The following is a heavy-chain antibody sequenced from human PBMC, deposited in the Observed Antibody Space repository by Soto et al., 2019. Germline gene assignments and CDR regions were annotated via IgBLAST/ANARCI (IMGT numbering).Heavy chain of an antibody. CDR1: GFIFSTYN. V-gene: IGHV3-48*02. Sequence: PGGSLRLSCAASGFIFSTYNMNWVRQAPGRGLEWLSYISSDSKSRYYADYVRGRFTISRDNAKNSLYLQMNSLRDDDTAVYYCARDYYDGRGYLWGQGTLVTVSS. J-gene: IGHJ4*02. D-gene: IGHD3-22*01. CDR3: ARDYYDGRGYL. CDR2: ISSDSKSR.